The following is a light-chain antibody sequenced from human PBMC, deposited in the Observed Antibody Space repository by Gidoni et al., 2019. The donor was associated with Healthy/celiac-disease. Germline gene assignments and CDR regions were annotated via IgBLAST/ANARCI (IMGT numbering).Light chain of an antibody. CDR1: QDISNY. CDR3: QQYDNLLVT. J-gene: IGKJ3*01. V-gene: IGKV1-33*01. CDR2: DAS. Sequence: DIQMTQSPSSLSASVGDRVTITCQASQDISNYLNWYQQKPGKAPQLLIYDASNLETGVPSRFSGSGSGTDFTFTISSLQPEDIATYYCQQYDNLLVTFGPGTKVDIK.